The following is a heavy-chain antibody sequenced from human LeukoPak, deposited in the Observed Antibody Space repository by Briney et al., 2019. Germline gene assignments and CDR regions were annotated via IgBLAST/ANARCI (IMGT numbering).Heavy chain of an antibody. CDR2: IKQDGSAK. J-gene: IGHJ4*02. CDR3: ARCPYDSTGYYSVPSHLDY. Sequence: PGGSLRLSCAASGFTFSTYWMTWVRQAPGKGLEWVANIKQDGSAKYYVDSLRGRFSISRDNAKNSLFLQMNSLSAEDTAVYYCARCPYDSTGYYSVPSHLDYWGRGTLVTVSS. D-gene: IGHD3-22*01. V-gene: IGHV3-7*01. CDR1: GFTFSTYW.